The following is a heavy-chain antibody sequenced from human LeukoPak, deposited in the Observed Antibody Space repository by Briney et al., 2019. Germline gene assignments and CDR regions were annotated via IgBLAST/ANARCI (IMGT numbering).Heavy chain of an antibody. CDR2: ITSSGDTT. V-gene: IGHV3-23*01. D-gene: IGHD3-10*01. CDR3: AKDRPNYFGSNGHYYRRNGDS. Sequence: GGSLRLSCTASGFTFSICAMSWVRQAPGRGLEWVSAITSSGDTTFYADSVRGRFTISRDNSKNTLYLQMSSLRAEDTAVFYCAKDRPNYFGSNGHYYRRNGDSWGQGTLVTVSS. CDR1: GFTFSICA. J-gene: IGHJ5*01.